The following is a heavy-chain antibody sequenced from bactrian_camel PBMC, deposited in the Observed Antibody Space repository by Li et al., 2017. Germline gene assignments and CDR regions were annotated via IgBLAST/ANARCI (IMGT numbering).Heavy chain of an antibody. J-gene: IGHJ4*01. Sequence: DVQLVESGGGSVQAGGSLRLSCVASGHIKRRYCIGWFRQAPGKEREGVAVVDSDGNTRYADSVQGRFTISKDNAENTLYLRMSSLKPEDTAMYYCVADEWVRWSDRMKRDNFDYWGQGTQVTVS. V-gene: IGHV3S42*01. CDR2: VDSDGNT. D-gene: IGHD3*01. CDR3: VADEWVRWSDRMKRDNFDY. CDR1: GHIKRRYC.